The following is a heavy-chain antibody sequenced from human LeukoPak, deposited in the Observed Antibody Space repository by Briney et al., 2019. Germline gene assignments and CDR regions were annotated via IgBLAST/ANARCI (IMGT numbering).Heavy chain of an antibody. CDR1: GLTVSNNY. J-gene: IGHJ4*02. CDR2: IYSGGST. D-gene: IGHD3-22*01. V-gene: IGHV3-53*01. Sequence: GGSLRLSCTAAGLTVSNNYVSWARQAPGKGLEWVSVIYSGGSTEYIGSVKGRFTISRDNSKNTVYLQMNNLRAEDTAVYYCARSPYDSVFRWGQGTLVTVSS. CDR3: ARSPYDSVFR.